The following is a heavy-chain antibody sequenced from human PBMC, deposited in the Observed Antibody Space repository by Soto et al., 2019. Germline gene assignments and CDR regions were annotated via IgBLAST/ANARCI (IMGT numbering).Heavy chain of an antibody. J-gene: IGHJ4*02. CDR2: IIPIFGTA. Sequence: QVQLVQSGAEVKKPGSSVKVSCKASGGTFSSYAISWVRQAPGQGLEWMGGIIPIFGTANYAQKFQGRVTITADESTSTTYMELSSLRSEDTAVYYCAREGLEWVPLSGSFDYWGQGTLVTVSS. V-gene: IGHV1-69*01. CDR1: GGTFSSYA. D-gene: IGHD3-3*01. CDR3: AREGLEWVPLSGSFDY.